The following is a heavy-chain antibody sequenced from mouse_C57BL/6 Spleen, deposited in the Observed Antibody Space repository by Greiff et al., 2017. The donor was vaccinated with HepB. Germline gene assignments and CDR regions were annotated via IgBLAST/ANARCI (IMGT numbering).Heavy chain of an antibody. J-gene: IGHJ2*01. CDR1: GYTFTDYY. CDR3: ARRDGNYVDY. V-gene: IGHV1-26*01. Sequence: VQLQQSGPELVKPGASVKISCKASGYTFTDYYMNWVKQSHGKSLEWIGDINPNNGGTSYNQKFKGKATLTVDKSSITAYMELRSLTSEDSAVYYLARRDGNYVDYWGQGTTLTVSS. D-gene: IGHD2-1*01. CDR2: INPNNGGT.